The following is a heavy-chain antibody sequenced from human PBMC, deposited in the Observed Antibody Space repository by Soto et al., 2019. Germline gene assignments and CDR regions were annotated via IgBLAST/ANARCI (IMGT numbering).Heavy chain of an antibody. CDR1: GFTFDDYG. CDR3: SRNLGYDILTGYYTPRFDP. D-gene: IGHD3-9*01. V-gene: IGHV3-23*01. CDR2: ISGSGGST. Sequence: PGGSLRLSCAASGFTFDDYGMSWVRQAPGKGLEWVSGISGSGGSTYYADSVKGRFAISRDNSKNTLYLQMNSLRAEDTAVYYCSRNLGYDILTGYYTPRFDPWGQGTLVTVSS. J-gene: IGHJ5*02.